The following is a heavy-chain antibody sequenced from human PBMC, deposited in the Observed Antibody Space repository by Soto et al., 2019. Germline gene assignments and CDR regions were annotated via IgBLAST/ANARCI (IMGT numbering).Heavy chain of an antibody. V-gene: IGHV3-66*01. CDR1: GFTVSTKY. J-gene: IGHJ4*02. D-gene: IGHD3-22*01. CDR2: IQSGGTT. Sequence: GGSLRLACAASGFTVSTKYMSWVRQAPGKGLEWVSLIQSGGTTYYADSVGGRFTISRDNSKNTLYLQMNSLRAEDTAVYYCAKVERHYDSSGNGYYIDYWGQGTLVTVSS. CDR3: AKVERHYDSSGNGYYIDY.